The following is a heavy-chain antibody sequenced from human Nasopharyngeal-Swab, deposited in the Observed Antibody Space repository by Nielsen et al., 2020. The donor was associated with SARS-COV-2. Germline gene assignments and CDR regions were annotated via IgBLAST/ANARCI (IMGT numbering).Heavy chain of an antibody. CDR2: ISSSGSTT. CDR3: ARVSPYGAPFDY. Sequence: GGSLRLSCAASGFTFSSYEMNWVRQAPGKGLEWVSYISSSGSTTYYADSVKGRFTISRNNAKNSLYLQMNSLRAEDTAVYYCARVSPYGAPFDYWGQGTLVTVSS. J-gene: IGHJ4*02. D-gene: IGHD4-17*01. CDR1: GFTFSSYE. V-gene: IGHV3-48*03.